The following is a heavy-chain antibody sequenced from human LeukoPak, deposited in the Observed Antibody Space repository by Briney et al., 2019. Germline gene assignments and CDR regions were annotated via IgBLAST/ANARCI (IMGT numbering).Heavy chain of an antibody. CDR3: AKDDNWLQFES. D-gene: IGHD5-24*01. CDR2: ISDDETYK. Sequence: PGGSLRLSCAASGFTFNSYSMHWVRQAPGKWLEWVTAISDDETYKFYADSVKGRFTISRDNSKNTLYLQMNSLRAEDTAVYYCAKDDNWLQFESWGQGTLVTVSS. V-gene: IGHV3-30-3*01. CDR1: GFTFNSYS. J-gene: IGHJ5*01.